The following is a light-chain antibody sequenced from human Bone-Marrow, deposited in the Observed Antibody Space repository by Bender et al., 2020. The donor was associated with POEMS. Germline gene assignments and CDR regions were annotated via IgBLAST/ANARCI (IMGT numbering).Light chain of an antibody. Sequence: QSVLTPPPSVSGAPGQRVTISCTGSSSNTGSGYDINWYQHLPGTAPKLLIYGYNNRPSGVPDRFSGSKSGTSASLAITGLQAEVEGDYYCQSYDNSLGGWVFGGGTKLTVL. CDR2: GYN. J-gene: IGLJ3*02. CDR1: SSNTGSGYD. V-gene: IGLV1-40*01. CDR3: QSYDNSLGGWV.